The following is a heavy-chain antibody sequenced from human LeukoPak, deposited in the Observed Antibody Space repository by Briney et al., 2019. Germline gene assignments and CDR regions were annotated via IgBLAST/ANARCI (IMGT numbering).Heavy chain of an antibody. CDR3: ARDHGRGGYDSSGPIDY. Sequence: ASVKVSCKASGGTLSSYAISWVRQAPGQGLEWMGRIIPIFGTANYAQKFQGRVTMTRDTSISTAYMELSRLRSDDTAVYYCARDHGRGGYDSSGPIDYWGQGTLVTVSS. D-gene: IGHD3-22*01. CDR1: GGTLSSYA. V-gene: IGHV1-69*05. J-gene: IGHJ4*02. CDR2: IIPIFGTA.